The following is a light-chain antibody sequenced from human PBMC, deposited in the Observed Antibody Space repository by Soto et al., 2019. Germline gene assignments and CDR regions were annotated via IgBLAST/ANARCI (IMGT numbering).Light chain of an antibody. V-gene: IGKV1-5*03. Sequence: DIPMTQSPSTLSASVGDRVTITCRASQSISSWLAWYQQKPGKAPKLLMYKASSLQSGVPSRFSGSGSGTEFTLTISSLQPDDFATYYCQQYNSYPYTFGQGTKLEI. J-gene: IGKJ2*01. CDR2: KAS. CDR3: QQYNSYPYT. CDR1: QSISSW.